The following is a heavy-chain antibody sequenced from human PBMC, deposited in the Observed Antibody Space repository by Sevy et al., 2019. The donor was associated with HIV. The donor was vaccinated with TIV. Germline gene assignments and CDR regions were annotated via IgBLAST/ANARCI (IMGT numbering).Heavy chain of an antibody. Sequence: GGSLRLSCKPSGFTFTSYAMSWVRQAPGKGLEWVSTIYGSGGATYYADSVKGRFTISRDNAKNSLYLQMNSLRAEDTAVYYCARDHVKDGDLGDYYYFAMDVWGQGTTVTVSS. CDR2: IYGSGGAT. CDR1: GFTFTSYA. CDR3: ARDHVKDGDLGDYYYFAMDV. J-gene: IGHJ6*02. V-gene: IGHV3-23*01. D-gene: IGHD4-17*01.